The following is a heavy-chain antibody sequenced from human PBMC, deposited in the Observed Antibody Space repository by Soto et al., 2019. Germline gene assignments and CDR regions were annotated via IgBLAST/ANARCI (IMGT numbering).Heavy chain of an antibody. CDR2: TYYRSKWYN. D-gene: IGHD6-13*01. CDR3: ARDGGSWAYYYYGMDV. V-gene: IGHV6-1*01. J-gene: IGHJ6*02. Sequence: SQTLSLTCAISGDSVSGNSAAWNWIRQSPSRGLEWLGRTYYRSKWYNDYAVSVKSRITINPDTSKNQFSLQLNSVTPEDTAVYYCARDGGSWAYYYYGMDVWGQGTTVTVSS. CDR1: GDSVSGNSAA.